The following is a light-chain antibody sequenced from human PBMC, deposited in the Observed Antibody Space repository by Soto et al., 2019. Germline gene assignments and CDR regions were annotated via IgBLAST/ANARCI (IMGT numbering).Light chain of an antibody. Sequence: DIQMTRSPSSLSASVGDRVTITCRASQSISSYLNWYQQKPGKAPKLLIYAASSLQSGVPSRFSGSESGTEFTLTISSLQSEDFAVYYCQQYNNWPLTFGGGTKVDI. CDR1: QSISSY. CDR2: AAS. CDR3: QQYNNWPLT. V-gene: IGKV1-39*01. J-gene: IGKJ4*01.